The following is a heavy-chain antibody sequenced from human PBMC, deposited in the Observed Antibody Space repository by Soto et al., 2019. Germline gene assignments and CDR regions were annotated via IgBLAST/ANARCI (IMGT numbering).Heavy chain of an antibody. Sequence: GESRKISCKGSGYSFTSYWIAWVRQMPGKGLEWMGIIFPGDSDTKYSPSFQGQVTFSADKSINTAYLQWSRLKASDTAMYFCARPEGFGGNSHLDYWGQGALVTVSS. CDR1: GYSFTSYW. D-gene: IGHD2-21*01. CDR2: IFPGDSDT. V-gene: IGHV5-51*01. CDR3: ARPEGFGGNSHLDY. J-gene: IGHJ4*02.